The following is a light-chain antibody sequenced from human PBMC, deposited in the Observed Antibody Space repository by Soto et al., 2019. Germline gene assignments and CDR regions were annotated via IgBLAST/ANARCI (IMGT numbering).Light chain of an antibody. V-gene: IGLV3-21*02. CDR2: DDS. CDR3: QVWDSSSDHVI. Sequence: SYELTQPPSVSVAPGQTARITCGGNNIGGKNVHWYQQKAGQAPVLVVYDDSDRPSGIPERFSGSNSGNTATLTISRVEAGDEADYYCQVWDSSSDHVIFGGGTKL. CDR1: NIGGKN. J-gene: IGLJ2*01.